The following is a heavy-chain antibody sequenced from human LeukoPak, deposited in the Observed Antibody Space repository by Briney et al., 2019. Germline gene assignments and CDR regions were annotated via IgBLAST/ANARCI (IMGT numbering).Heavy chain of an antibody. V-gene: IGHV4-4*07. Sequence: PSETLSLTCTVSGGSISSYYWSWIRQPAGKGLEWIGRIYTSGSTNYNPSLKSRVTISVDKSKNQFSLKLSSATAADTAVYYCARAGILWFGENWFDPWGQGTLVTVSS. CDR1: GGSISSYY. CDR3: ARAGILWFGENWFDP. D-gene: IGHD3-10*01. CDR2: IYTSGST. J-gene: IGHJ5*02.